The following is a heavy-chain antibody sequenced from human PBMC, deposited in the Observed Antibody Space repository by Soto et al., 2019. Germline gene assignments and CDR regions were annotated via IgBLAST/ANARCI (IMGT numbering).Heavy chain of an antibody. Sequence: SVKVSCKASGGTFSSYAISWVRQAPGQGLEWMGGIIPIFGTANYAQKFQGRVTITADESTSTAYMELSSLRSEDTAVYYCASPPRWGQAAAKEATDYYYGMDVWGQGTTVTVSS. CDR2: IIPIFGTA. J-gene: IGHJ6*02. D-gene: IGHD6-13*01. CDR1: GGTFSSYA. CDR3: ASPPRWGQAAAKEATDYYYGMDV. V-gene: IGHV1-69*13.